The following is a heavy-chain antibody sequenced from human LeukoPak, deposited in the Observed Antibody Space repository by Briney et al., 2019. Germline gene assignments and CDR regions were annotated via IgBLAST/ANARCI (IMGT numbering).Heavy chain of an antibody. Sequence: GGSLRLSCTAAGFTFGDYAMSWFRQAPGKGLEWVGFIRSKAYGGTTEYAASVKGRFTISRDDSKSIAYLQMNSLKTEDTAVYYCTREDLYLPVDYWGQGALVTVSS. CDR1: GFTFGDYA. V-gene: IGHV3-49*03. CDR3: TREDLYLPVDY. CDR2: IRSKAYGGTT. D-gene: IGHD2-15*01. J-gene: IGHJ4*02.